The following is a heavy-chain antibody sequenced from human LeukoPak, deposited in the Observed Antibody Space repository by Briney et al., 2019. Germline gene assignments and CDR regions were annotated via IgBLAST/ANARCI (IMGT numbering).Heavy chain of an antibody. D-gene: IGHD2-15*01. Sequence: GGSLRLSCAASGFTFSSYWMSWVRQAPGKGLEWVAVIWYDGSNKYYADSVKGRFTISRDNSKNTLYLQMNSLSAEDTAVYYCARDRLYCSGGSCYPIFDYRGQGTLVTVSS. CDR3: ARDRLYCSGGSCYPIFDY. CDR1: GFTFSSYW. CDR2: IWYDGSNK. V-gene: IGHV3-33*08. J-gene: IGHJ4*02.